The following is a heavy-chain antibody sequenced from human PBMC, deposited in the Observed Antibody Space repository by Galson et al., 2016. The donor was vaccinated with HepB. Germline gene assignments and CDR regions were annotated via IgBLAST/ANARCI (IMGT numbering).Heavy chain of an antibody. CDR3: ARGTRAVKDGNWFDP. D-gene: IGHD4-23*01. J-gene: IGHJ5*02. Sequence: SETLSLTCAVSGDSITSDSWWSWVRQSPAKGLEWIGEAYHLGYTSYNPSLKSRVAIFLDNTKNHFSLILHSVTAADTAIYYCARGTRAVKDGNWFDPWGLGTLVTVSS. CDR1: GDSITSDSW. CDR2: AYHLGYT. V-gene: IGHV4/OR15-8*02.